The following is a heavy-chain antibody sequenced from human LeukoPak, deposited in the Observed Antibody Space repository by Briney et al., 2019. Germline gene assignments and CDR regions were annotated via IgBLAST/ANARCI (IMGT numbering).Heavy chain of an antibody. CDR1: GFTFSGYA. D-gene: IGHD2-15*01. Sequence: QPGGSLRLSCAASGFTFSGYAMSWVRQAPGKGLEWVSAISGSGGSTYYADSVKGRFTISRDNSKNSLYLQMSGLRAEDTAIYYCAKVGCSGGGCYSPAEYFQHWGQGTLVTVSS. CDR2: ISGSGGST. J-gene: IGHJ1*01. V-gene: IGHV3-23*01. CDR3: AKVGCSGGGCYSPAEYFQH.